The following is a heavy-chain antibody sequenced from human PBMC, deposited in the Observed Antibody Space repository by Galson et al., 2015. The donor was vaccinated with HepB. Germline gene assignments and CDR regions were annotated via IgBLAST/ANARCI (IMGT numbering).Heavy chain of an antibody. CDR2: ITSSSSTI. CDR1: GFTFSSYS. J-gene: IGHJ3*01. CDR3: AIASYSYESTGYGFAFDV. D-gene: IGHD3-22*01. V-gene: IGHV3-48*01. Sequence: SLRLSCAASGFTFSSYSMNWVRQAPGKGLEWVSYITSSSSTIYYADSVKGRFTISRDNAKNSLYLQMNSLRVEDTALYYCAIASYSYESTGYGFAFDVWGQGTMVTVSS.